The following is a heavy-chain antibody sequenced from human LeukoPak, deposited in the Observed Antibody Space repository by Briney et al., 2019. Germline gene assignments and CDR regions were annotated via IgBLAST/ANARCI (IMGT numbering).Heavy chain of an antibody. CDR3: AKAVNSVYDSSGPI. D-gene: IGHD3-22*01. CDR1: GGSISYYY. J-gene: IGHJ3*02. CDR2: ISGSGGST. V-gene: IGHV3-23*01. Sequence: ETLSLTCTVSGGSISYYYWSWVRQAPGKGLEWVSAISGSGGSTYYADSVKGRFTISRDNSKNTLYLQMNSLRAEDTAVYYCAKAVNSVYDSSGPIWGQGTMVTVSS.